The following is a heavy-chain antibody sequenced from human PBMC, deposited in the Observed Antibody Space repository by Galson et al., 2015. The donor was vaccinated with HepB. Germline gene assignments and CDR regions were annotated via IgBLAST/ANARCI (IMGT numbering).Heavy chain of an antibody. CDR2: TYYRSKWYN. V-gene: IGHV6-1*01. D-gene: IGHD4-17*01. CDR3: ASQDGHI. J-gene: IGHJ4*02. Sequence: CAISGDSVSSNSASWNWIRQSPSRGLEWLGRTYYRSKWYNGYAVSVKSRITINPDTSKNQFSLQLKSVTPEDTAVYYCASQDGHIWGQGTLVTVSA. CDR1: GDSVSSNSAS.